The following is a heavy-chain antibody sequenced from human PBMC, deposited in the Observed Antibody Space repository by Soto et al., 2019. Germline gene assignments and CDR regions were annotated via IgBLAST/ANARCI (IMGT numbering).Heavy chain of an antibody. CDR3: AREPSLSSSGYIGFDY. CDR2: IWYDGSNK. D-gene: IGHD6-13*01. V-gene: IGHV3-33*01. J-gene: IGHJ4*02. CDR1: GFTFSSYG. Sequence: GGSLRLSCAASGFTFSSYGMHWVRQAPGKGLEWVAVIWYDGSNKYYADSVKGRFTISRDNSKNTLYLQMNSLRAEDTAVYYCAREPSLSSSGYIGFDYWGQGTLVTVSS.